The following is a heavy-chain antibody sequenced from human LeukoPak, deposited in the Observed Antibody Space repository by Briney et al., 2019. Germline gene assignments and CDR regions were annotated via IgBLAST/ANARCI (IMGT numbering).Heavy chain of an antibody. D-gene: IGHD3-22*01. Sequence: ASVKVSCKASGYTFTSYYMHWVRQAPGQGLEWMGIINPSGGSTSYAQKFQGRVTMTRDTSTSTVYMELSSLRSEDTAVYYCARGSYDSSGYYYKPLDYWGQGTLVTVSS. V-gene: IGHV1-46*01. CDR2: INPSGGST. J-gene: IGHJ4*02. CDR3: ARGSYDSSGYYYKPLDY. CDR1: GYTFTSYY.